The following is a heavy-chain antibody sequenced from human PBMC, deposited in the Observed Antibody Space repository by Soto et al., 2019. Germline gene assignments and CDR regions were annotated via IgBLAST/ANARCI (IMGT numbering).Heavy chain of an antibody. J-gene: IGHJ5*02. D-gene: IGHD6-13*01. V-gene: IGHV4-30-4*01. CDR1: GGPIISPGYY. Sequence: PSVTLCVTCNVSGGPIISPGYYWTRIRQSPGKGLEWIGYLYFNGGTQYNPSLRTPISMSLDTSKKHFSLKMRSVTGADTAVYYCARGISKYSSWYEPHTWFDAWGQGALVTVSS. CDR2: LYFNGGT. CDR3: ARGISKYSSWYEPHTWFDA.